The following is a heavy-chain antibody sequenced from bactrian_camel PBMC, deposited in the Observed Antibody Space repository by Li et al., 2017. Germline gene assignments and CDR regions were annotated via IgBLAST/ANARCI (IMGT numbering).Heavy chain of an antibody. J-gene: IGHJ4*01. D-gene: IGHD8*01. CDR3: AADRRAPCDRREPGGFNY. V-gene: IGHV3S40*01. CDR1: GETSTRSY. Sequence: VQLVESGGGSVQAGGSLRLSCEASGETSTRSYMVWFRQAPGKEREGVAAIYAVSRNTYYADSVKGRFTISQDSAKNTVYLQMNSLKPEDTAMYYCAADRRAPCDRREPGGFNYWGQGTQVTVS. CDR2: IYAVSRNT.